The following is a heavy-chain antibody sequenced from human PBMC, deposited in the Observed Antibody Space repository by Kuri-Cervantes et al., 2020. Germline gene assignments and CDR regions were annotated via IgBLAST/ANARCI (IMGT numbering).Heavy chain of an antibody. V-gene: IGHV4-39*01. CDR1: GGSINSRSYY. CDR2: IFYSGST. Sequence: GSLRLSCIVSGGSINSRSYYWGWIRQPPGKGLDWIGSIFYSGSTFYNPSLKSRVTISVDTSKNQFSLKASSVTAADTAVYYCARHSTGYYQATWFDPWGQGTLVTVSS. CDR3: ARHSTGYYQATWFDP. J-gene: IGHJ5*02. D-gene: IGHD3-9*01.